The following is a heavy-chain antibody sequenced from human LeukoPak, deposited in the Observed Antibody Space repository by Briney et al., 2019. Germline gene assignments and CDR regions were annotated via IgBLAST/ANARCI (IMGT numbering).Heavy chain of an antibody. V-gene: IGHV3-74*01. Sequence: GGSLRLSCAASGFTFSNFWMHWVRHAPGKGLVWVALIYGDGSFTRYADSVKGRFTISRDNAQNSLYLQMNSLRVEDTAVYYCTRSLDRWGQGTLVTVSS. CDR3: TRSLDR. CDR2: IYGDGSFT. D-gene: IGHD2-2*03. CDR1: GFTFSNFW. J-gene: IGHJ4*02.